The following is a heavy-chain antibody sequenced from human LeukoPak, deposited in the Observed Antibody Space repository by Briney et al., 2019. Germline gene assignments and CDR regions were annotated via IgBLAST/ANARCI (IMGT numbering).Heavy chain of an antibody. J-gene: IGHJ4*02. Sequence: SETLSLTCTVSGGSISGYYWSWIRQPPGKGLEWIGYMYKSGSTNYNPSLKSRVTISVDTSENQFSLKLSSVTAADTAVYYCARNDYDILTGSPYYFDYWGQGILVIVSS. CDR1: GGSISGYY. CDR3: ARNDYDILTGSPYYFDY. D-gene: IGHD3-9*01. CDR2: MYKSGST. V-gene: IGHV4-59*01.